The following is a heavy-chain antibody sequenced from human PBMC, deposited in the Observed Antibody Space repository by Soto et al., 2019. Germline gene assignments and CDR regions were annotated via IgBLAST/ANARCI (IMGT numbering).Heavy chain of an antibody. CDR1: GGYISSYD. CDR3: ARDGDFDAFDI. D-gene: IGHD2-21*01. J-gene: IGHJ3*02. CDR2: IYYSGST. Sequence: SETLSLTCTVSGGYISSYDWSWIRQPPGKGLEWIGYIYYSGSTNYNPSLKSRVTISVDTSKNQFSLKLSSVTAADTAVYYCARDGDFDAFDIWGQGTMVTVSS. V-gene: IGHV4-59*01.